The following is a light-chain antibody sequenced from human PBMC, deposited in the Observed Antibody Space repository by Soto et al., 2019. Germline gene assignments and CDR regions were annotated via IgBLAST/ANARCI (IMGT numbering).Light chain of an antibody. Sequence: SYELTQPASVSVSPGQTARITCSGDALPKEYAYWFQQKSGQAPVLVIYEDSKRPSGIPEKFSGSSSGTMATLTISGAQEEDEADYYCYSTDSSGNHRVFGGGTKLTVL. V-gene: IGLV3-10*01. CDR1: ALPKEY. CDR2: EDS. J-gene: IGLJ2*01. CDR3: YSTDSSGNHRV.